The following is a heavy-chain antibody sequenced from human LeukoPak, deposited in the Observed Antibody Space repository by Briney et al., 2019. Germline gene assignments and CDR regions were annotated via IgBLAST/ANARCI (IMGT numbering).Heavy chain of an antibody. V-gene: IGHV3-30*04. Sequence: GGSLRLSCAASGFTFSSSAMHWVRQAPGKGLEWVAVISYDGSNKYYADSVKGRFTISRDNSKNTLYLQMNSLRAEDTAVYYCAKDIDYSYYYGMDVWGQGTTVTVSS. CDR1: GFTFSSSA. CDR2: ISYDGSNK. J-gene: IGHJ6*02. D-gene: IGHD4/OR15-4a*01. CDR3: AKDIDYSYYYGMDV.